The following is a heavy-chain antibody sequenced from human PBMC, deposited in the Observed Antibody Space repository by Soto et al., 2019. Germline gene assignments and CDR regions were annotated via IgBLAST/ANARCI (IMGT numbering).Heavy chain of an antibody. V-gene: IGHV3-30*18. CDR3: AKDMDSGSYYYYGMDV. J-gene: IGHJ6*01. CDR1: GFTFSSYG. CDR2: ISYDGSNK. D-gene: IGHD1-26*01. Sequence: QVQLLESGGGVVKPGRSLRLSCAASGFTFSSYGMNWVRQAPGKGMEWVSVISYDGSNKYYADSVKGRFTISRDKSKNTLYLQMNSLRAEDTALYYCAKDMDSGSYYYYGMDVWGQGTTVTVSS.